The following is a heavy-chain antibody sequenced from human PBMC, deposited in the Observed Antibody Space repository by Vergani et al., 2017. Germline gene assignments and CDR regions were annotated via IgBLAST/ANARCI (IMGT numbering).Heavy chain of an antibody. V-gene: IGHV4-61*02. CDR1: GGSISSGSYY. Sequence: QVQLQESGPGLVKPSQTLSLTCTVPGGSISSGSYYWSWIRQPAGKGLEWIGRNYTSGSTNYNPSLKSRVTISVDTSKNQFSRKLSSVTAADTAMYYCARGSDYYDSIGYYYAPYFQHWGQATLVTV. D-gene: IGHD3-22*01. J-gene: IGHJ1*01. CDR3: ARGSDYYDSIGYYYAPYFQH. CDR2: NYTSGST.